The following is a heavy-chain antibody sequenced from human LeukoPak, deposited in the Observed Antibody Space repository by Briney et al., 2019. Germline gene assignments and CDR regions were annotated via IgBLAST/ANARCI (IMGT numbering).Heavy chain of an antibody. CDR2: TSYDGSNK. D-gene: IGHD3-9*01. CDR3: ARDRYDILTGYFDY. J-gene: IGHJ4*02. CDR1: GFTFSSSA. Sequence: RRSPRLSCAASGFTFSSSAMHWVRQAPGKGLEWVAVTSYDGSNKFYADSVKGRFTISRDISKNTLYLQMNSLRAEDTAVYYCARDRYDILTGYFDYWGQGTLVTVSS. V-gene: IGHV3-30-3*01.